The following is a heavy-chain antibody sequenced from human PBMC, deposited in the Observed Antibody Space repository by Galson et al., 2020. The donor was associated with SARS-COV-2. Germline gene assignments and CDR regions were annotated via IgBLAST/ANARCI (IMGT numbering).Heavy chain of an antibody. Sequence: KIGESLKISCKGSGYIFTNYWIGWVRQMPGKDLEWIGIINPRDSETTYSPSFQGQVTISADKSITTAYLQWSSLKASDTAMYYCARHRYCSSSSCQPPPGIDYWGQGTLVTVSS. CDR1: GYIFTNYW. V-gene: IGHV5-51*01. J-gene: IGHJ4*02. CDR2: INPRDSET. D-gene: IGHD2-15*01. CDR3: ARHRYCSSSSCQPPPGIDY.